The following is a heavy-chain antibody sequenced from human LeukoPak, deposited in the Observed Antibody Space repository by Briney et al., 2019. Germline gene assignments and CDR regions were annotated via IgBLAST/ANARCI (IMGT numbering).Heavy chain of an antibody. Sequence: GESLKISCKVSGYSFSTYWIAWVRQMPGKGLEWMGIIYPGDSDTRYSPSFQGQVIISADKSITTAYLQWSSLKASDTAIYYCARLPLMEQWLDYWGQGTLVIVSS. J-gene: IGHJ4*02. CDR3: ARLPLMEQWLDY. CDR1: GYSFSTYW. CDR2: IYPGDSDT. D-gene: IGHD6-19*01. V-gene: IGHV5-51*01.